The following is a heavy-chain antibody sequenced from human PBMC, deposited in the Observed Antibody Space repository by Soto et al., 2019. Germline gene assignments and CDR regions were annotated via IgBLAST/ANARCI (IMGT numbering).Heavy chain of an antibody. J-gene: IGHJ5*02. CDR3: ARSTGTYCTNGLCLQNWFDP. D-gene: IGHD2-8*01. CDR1: GDRVSSNSAA. Sequence: KQSQTLSLTCAISGDRVSSNSAAWDWIRQSPSRGLEWLGRTYYRSKWYNDYAGSVKSRININPDTSKNQFSLQLNSVTPEDTAVYYCARSTGTYCTNGLCLQNWFDPWGQGTLVTVSS. V-gene: IGHV6-1*01. CDR2: TYYRSKWYN.